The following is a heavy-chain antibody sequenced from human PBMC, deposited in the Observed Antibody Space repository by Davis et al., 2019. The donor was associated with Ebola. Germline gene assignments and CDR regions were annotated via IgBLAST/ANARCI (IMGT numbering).Heavy chain of an antibody. CDR2: VNGDGSST. CDR1: GLTVNGYW. Sequence: PGGSLRLSCAASGLTVNGYWMHWVRQAPGKGLVWVSRVNGDGSSTNYADSVRGRFTISRDNSKNTLYLQMNSLRAEDTAVYYCAKDKGWSSSRDFDYWGQGTLVTVSS. J-gene: IGHJ4*02. D-gene: IGHD6-13*01. CDR3: AKDKGWSSSRDFDY. V-gene: IGHV3-74*01.